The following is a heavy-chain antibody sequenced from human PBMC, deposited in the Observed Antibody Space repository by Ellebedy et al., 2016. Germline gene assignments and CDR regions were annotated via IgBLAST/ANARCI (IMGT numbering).Heavy chain of an antibody. J-gene: IGHJ1*01. CDR3: ARHLGYCSSTCTVATEYFQH. D-gene: IGHD2-2*01. CDR2: IYWNDDK. V-gene: IGHV2-5*01. CDR1: GFSLSTSGVG. Sequence: SGPTLVXPTQTLTLTCTFSGFSLSTSGVGVGWIRQPPGKALEWLALIYWNDDKRYSPSLKSRLTITKDTSKNQVVLTMTNMDPVDTATYYCARHLGYCSSTCTVATEYFQHWGQGTLVTVSS.